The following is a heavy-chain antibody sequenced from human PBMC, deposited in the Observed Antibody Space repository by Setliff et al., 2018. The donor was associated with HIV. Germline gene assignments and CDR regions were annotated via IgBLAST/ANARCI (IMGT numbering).Heavy chain of an antibody. V-gene: IGHV1-69*05. J-gene: IGHJ3*02. CDR1: GGTFSSYA. CDR3: AASPLRSYAFDI. CDR2: IIPIFGTA. D-gene: IGHD5-12*01. Sequence: GASVKVSCKASGGTFSSYAISWVRQAPGQGLEWMGGIIPIFGTANYAQKFQGRVTITTDESTSTAYVELSSLRSEDTAVYYCAASPLRSYAFDIWGQGTMVTVSS.